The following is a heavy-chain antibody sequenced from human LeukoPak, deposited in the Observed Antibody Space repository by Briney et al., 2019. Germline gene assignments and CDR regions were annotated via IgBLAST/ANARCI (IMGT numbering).Heavy chain of an antibody. D-gene: IGHD1-26*01. V-gene: IGHV3-30-3*01. J-gene: IGHJ3*02. CDR1: GFTFSSYA. CDR3: ARDWEAVSAFDI. Sequence: PGRSLRLSCAASGFTFSSYAMHWVRQAPGKGLEWVAVISYDGSNKYYADSVKGRFTISRDNSKNTLYLQMNSLRAEDTAVYYCARDWEAVSAFDIWGQGTMVTVSS. CDR2: ISYDGSNK.